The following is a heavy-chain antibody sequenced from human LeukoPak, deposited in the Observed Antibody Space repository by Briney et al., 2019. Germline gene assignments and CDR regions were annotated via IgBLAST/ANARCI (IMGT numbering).Heavy chain of an antibody. CDR2: VYSSGAT. J-gene: IGHJ4*01. D-gene: IGHD3-10*01. CDR1: GASISDYY. Sequence: SETLSLTCTVSGASISDYYWSWIRQPAGKGLEWIGRVYSSGATKYNPSLKSRVTISADTSKNQFSLKLPSVTAADTAVYYCARDHYGSGSYKAYFDYWGHGIQVTVSS. CDR3: ARDHYGSGSYKAYFDY. V-gene: IGHV4-4*07.